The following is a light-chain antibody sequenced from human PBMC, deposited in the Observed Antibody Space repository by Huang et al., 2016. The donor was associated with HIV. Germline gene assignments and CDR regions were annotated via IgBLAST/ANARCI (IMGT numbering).Light chain of an antibody. CDR1: QSVRDK. J-gene: IGKJ4*01. Sequence: EIVLTQSPDTRSVSPGERATLSSGASQSVRDKLAWYQQKPGQAPRLPARFRGSGSGTEFTLTISSLQSEDCGVYYCQQYESWPPLTFGGGTKVEIK. CDR3: QQYESWPPLT. V-gene: IGKV3-15*01.